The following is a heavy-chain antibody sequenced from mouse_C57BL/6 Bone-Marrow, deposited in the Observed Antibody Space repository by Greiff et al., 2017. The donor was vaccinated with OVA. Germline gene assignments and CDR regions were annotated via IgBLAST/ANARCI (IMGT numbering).Heavy chain of an antibody. CDR1: GYTFTSYW. D-gene: IGHD5-1*01. CDR2: IYPGGGYT. J-gene: IGHJ2*01. Sequence: VQLQQPGAELVKPGASVKMSCKASGYTFTSYWITWVKQRPGQGLEWIGDIYPGGGYTNYNEKFKGKATLTADKSSSTAYMQFSSLTSEDSAIYYCARKPSLPLYFDYWGQGTTLTVSS. V-gene: IGHV1-55*01. CDR3: ARKPSLPLYFDY.